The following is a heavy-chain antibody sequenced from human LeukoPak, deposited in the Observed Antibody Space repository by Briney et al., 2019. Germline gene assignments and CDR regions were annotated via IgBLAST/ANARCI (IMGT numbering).Heavy chain of an antibody. CDR1: GFTFRNYV. Sequence: GGSLRLSCAASGFTFRNYVIHWVRQAPGKGLEWVAVTSSDLNVKLYADSVKGRFTISRDNSRSTPYSQMNSLRPEDTAIYYCTREGYYGSGSPPSLYFDYWGQGTLVTVSS. CDR3: TREGYYGSGSPPSLYFDY. V-gene: IGHV3-30-3*01. D-gene: IGHD3-10*01. J-gene: IGHJ4*02. CDR2: TSSDLNVK.